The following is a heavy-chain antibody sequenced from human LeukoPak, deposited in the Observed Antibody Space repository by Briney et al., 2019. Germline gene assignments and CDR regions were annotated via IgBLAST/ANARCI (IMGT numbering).Heavy chain of an antibody. V-gene: IGHV3-23*01. Sequence: GASLRLSCAASGFTFSNYAMSWVRQAPGKGVEWVSAISISGGSTYYADSVKGRFTISRDNPKNTLSLQMNSLRAEDTSVYYCAKKAGPYCSGGSCYSLDHWGQGTLVTVSS. J-gene: IGHJ4*02. CDR3: AKKAGPYCSGGSCYSLDH. CDR2: ISISGGST. CDR1: GFTFSNYA. D-gene: IGHD2-15*01.